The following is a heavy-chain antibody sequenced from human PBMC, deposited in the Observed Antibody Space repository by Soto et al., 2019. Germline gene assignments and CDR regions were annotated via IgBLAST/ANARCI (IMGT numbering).Heavy chain of an antibody. CDR1: GVHRSRLA. CDR2: IIPIVGTG. Sequence: SVQVPFQASGVHRSRLAISWLRHAPGQGPEWREGIIPIVGTGNYAQKLHGRDTITANETTSTAYMELSSQISEDTAMYYYARDNRKMEWELPAYYFDYWGQGTLVTVSS. J-gene: IGHJ4*02. V-gene: IGHV1-69*13. CDR3: ARDNRKMEWELPAYYFDY. D-gene: IGHD1-26*01.